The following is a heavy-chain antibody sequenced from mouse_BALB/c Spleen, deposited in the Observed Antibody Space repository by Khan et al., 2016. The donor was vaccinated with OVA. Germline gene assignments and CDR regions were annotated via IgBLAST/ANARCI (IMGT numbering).Heavy chain of an antibody. V-gene: IGHV1-7*01. CDR1: GYTFTTYW. Sequence: HVQLQQSGAELAKPGASVKMSCKASGYTFTTYWMHWVNQRPGQGLEWIGYINPTSGYTDYNEKFKDRATLSADKSSSTASMQLSSLTSDDPAVHYCTRDRSDYWGQGTTLTVSS. CDR2: INPTSGYT. J-gene: IGHJ2*01. CDR3: TRDRSDY.